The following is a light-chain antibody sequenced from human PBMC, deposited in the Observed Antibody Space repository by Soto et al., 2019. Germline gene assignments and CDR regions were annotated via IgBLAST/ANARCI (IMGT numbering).Light chain of an antibody. V-gene: IGKV3-15*01. CDR1: QSVSSN. J-gene: IGKJ3*01. Sequence: EIVMTQSPATLSVSPGERATLSCRASQSVSSNLAWYQQKPGQAPRLLFYGASTRATGIPVRFSASGSGTEFTLTISSLQSEDFATYYCQKCDYLPIFGPGTTVDFK. CDR2: GAS. CDR3: QKCDYLPI.